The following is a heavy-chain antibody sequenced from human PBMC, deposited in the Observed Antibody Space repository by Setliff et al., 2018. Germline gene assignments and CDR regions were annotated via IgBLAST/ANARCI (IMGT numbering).Heavy chain of an antibody. J-gene: IGHJ4*02. CDR2: IYYSGST. V-gene: IGHV4-39*01. CDR1: GGSISSGSNY. D-gene: IGHD3-22*01. CDR3: ARLSGYYFDY. Sequence: SETLSLTCTVSGGSISSGSNYWSWIRQPAGRGLEWIGSIYYSGSTYYNPSLKSRVTISVDTSKNQFSLKLSSVTAADTAVFYCARLSGYYFDYWGQGTLVTVSS.